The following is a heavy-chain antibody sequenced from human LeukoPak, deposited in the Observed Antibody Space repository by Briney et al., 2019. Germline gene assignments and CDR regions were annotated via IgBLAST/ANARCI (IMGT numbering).Heavy chain of an antibody. Sequence: SETLSLTCTVSGGSISSSSYSWGWIRQPPGKGLEWIGSIYYSGSTYYNPSLKSRVTISVDTSKNQFSLKLSSVTAADTAVYYCARHEAYYDFWSGYTDTYGMDVWGQGTTVTVSS. V-gene: IGHV4-39*01. J-gene: IGHJ6*02. CDR2: IYYSGST. CDR1: GGSISSSSYS. CDR3: ARHEAYYDFWSGYTDTYGMDV. D-gene: IGHD3-3*01.